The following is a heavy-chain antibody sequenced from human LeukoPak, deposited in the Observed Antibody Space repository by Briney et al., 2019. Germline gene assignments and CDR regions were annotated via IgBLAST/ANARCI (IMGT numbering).Heavy chain of an antibody. CDR3: AKLPASTTSGQFDY. CDR2: ISGSGRT. V-gene: IGHV3-23*01. D-gene: IGHD6-25*01. J-gene: IGHJ4*02. Sequence: GGSLRLSCAASSFTLSSYAMSWVRQAPVKGLEWVSAISGSGRTYYADSVKGRFAISRDISKNTLYLQMDSLRAEDTAVYYCAKLPASTTSGQFDYWGQGTLVTVSS. CDR1: SFTLSSYA.